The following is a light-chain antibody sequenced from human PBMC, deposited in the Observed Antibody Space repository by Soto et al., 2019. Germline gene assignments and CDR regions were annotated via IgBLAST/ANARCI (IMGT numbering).Light chain of an antibody. CDR2: LGS. CDR3: MQALQTPV. V-gene: IGKV2-28*01. CDR1: QSLLHSNGYNY. Sequence: IVMTQSPLSLPVTPGEPASISCRSSQSLLHSNGYNYLDWYLQKPGQSPQLLIYLGSNRASGVPDRFSGSGSGTDFTLKSSRVEAEDVGVYYCMQALQTPVFGQGTKVEIK. J-gene: IGKJ1*01.